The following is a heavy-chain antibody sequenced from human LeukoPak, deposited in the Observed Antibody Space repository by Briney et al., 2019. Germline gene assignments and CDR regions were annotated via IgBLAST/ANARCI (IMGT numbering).Heavy chain of an antibody. CDR3: ARLNVDFWSGYYRNFDY. D-gene: IGHD3-3*01. CDR2: IYHSGST. J-gene: IGHJ4*02. V-gene: IGHV4-59*08. CDR1: GGSISSYY. Sequence: SETLSLTCTVSGGSISSYYWSWIRQPPGKGLEWLGHIYHSGSTNYNPSLKSRVTISVDTSKNQFSLKLSSATAADTAVYYCARLNVDFWSGYYRNFDYWGQGTLVTVSS.